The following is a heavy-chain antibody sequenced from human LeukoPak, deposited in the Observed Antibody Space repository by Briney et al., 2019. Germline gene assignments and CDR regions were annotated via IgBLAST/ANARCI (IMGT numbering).Heavy chain of an antibody. CDR1: GGSVSSGSYY. CDR2: IYYSGST. CDR3: ARAHDAFDI. V-gene: IGHV4-61*01. Sequence: KPSETLSLTCTVSGGSVSSGSYYWSWIRQPPGKGLEWIGNIYYSGSTNYNPSLKSRVTISVDTSKNQFSLKLSSVTAADTAVYYCARAHDAFDIWGQGTMVTVSS. J-gene: IGHJ3*02.